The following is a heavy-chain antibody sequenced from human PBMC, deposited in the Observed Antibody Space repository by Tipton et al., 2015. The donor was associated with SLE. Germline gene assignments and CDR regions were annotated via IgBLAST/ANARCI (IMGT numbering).Heavy chain of an antibody. Sequence: TLSLTCTVSGDSISSNKWWNWVRQPPGKGLQWIGQIYHSGTTYYNPSLKSRVTISVDRSKNQFSLRLSSVTAADTAVYYCARVNSRMSHGDYYYNGLDVWGQGTTVTVSS. CDR2: IYHSGTT. J-gene: IGHJ6*02. V-gene: IGHV4-4*02. CDR1: GDSISSNKW. D-gene: IGHD2/OR15-2a*01. CDR3: ARVNSRMSHGDYYYNGLDV.